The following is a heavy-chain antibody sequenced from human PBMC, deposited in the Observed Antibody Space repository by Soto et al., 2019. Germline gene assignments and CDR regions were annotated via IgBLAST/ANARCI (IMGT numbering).Heavy chain of an antibody. V-gene: IGHV4-31*03. Sequence: QVQLQESGPGLVKPSQTLSLTCNVSGGSISSGGYYWSWIRQHPGKGLEWIGYIYYSGSTYYNPSLESRVTISVDTSKNQFSLKLSSVSAADTAVYYCAREYGGYFDYWGQGTLVTVSS. CDR3: AREYGGYFDY. J-gene: IGHJ4*02. CDR1: GGSISSGGYY. D-gene: IGHD4-17*01. CDR2: IYYSGST.